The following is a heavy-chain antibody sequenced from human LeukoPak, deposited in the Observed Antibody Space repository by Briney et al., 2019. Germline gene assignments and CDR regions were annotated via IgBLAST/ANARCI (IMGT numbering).Heavy chain of an antibody. CDR2: INPSGGVT. CDR3: ASEAAAGRTDYYYYMDV. V-gene: IGHV1-46*01. CDR1: GYTFTSFY. J-gene: IGHJ6*03. D-gene: IGHD6-13*01. Sequence: ASVKVSCKASGYTFTSFYMHWVRQAPGQGLEWMGIINPSGGVTGYGQKFQGRVTLTRDTSTSTVYMQLSSLRSDDTAVYYCASEAAAGRTDYYYYMDVWGKGTTVTVSS.